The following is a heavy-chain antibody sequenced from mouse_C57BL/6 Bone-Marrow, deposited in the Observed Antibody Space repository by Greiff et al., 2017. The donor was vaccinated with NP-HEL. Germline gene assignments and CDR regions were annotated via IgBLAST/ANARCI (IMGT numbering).Heavy chain of an antibody. CDR3: ARSGAYYSNYVNY. V-gene: IGHV1-64*01. D-gene: IGHD2-5*01. Sequence: VQLQQPGAELVKPGASVKLSCKASGYTFTSYWMHWVKQRPGQGLEWIGMIHPTSGSTNYNEKFKSKATLTVDKSSSTAYMQLSSLTSEDSAVYYCARSGAYYSNYVNYWGQGTTLTVSS. J-gene: IGHJ2*01. CDR1: GYTFTSYW. CDR2: IHPTSGST.